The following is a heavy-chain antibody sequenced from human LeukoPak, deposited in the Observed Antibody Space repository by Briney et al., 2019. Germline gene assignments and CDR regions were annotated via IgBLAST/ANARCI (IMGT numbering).Heavy chain of an antibody. CDR2: ISDNSGSI. J-gene: IGHJ4*02. V-gene: IGHV3-23*01. D-gene: IGHD3-10*01. CDR3: AKSTGGSGSYYSSDY. CDR1: GFIFSTYG. Sequence: PGGSLRLSCAASGFIFSTYGMTWVRQAPGKGLEWVSSISDNSGSIHYADSVRGRFTISRDNSKNTLYLQMNSLRVEDTAVYFCAKSTGGSGSYYSSDYWGQGTLVTVSS.